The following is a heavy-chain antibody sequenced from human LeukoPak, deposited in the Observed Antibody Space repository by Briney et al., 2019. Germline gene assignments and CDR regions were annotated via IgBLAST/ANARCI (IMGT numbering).Heavy chain of an antibody. J-gene: IGHJ4*02. CDR1: GFTVSSNY. V-gene: IGHV3-53*01. Sequence: GGSLRLSCAASGFTVSSNYMSWVRQAPGKDLEWVSVIYSGGGTYYADSVQGRFTISRDNSKNTLFLQMNSLRAEDTAVYYCASRGYSYGTYLPFEFWGQGTLVTVSS. CDR2: IYSGGGT. D-gene: IGHD5-18*01. CDR3: ASRGYSYGTYLPFEF.